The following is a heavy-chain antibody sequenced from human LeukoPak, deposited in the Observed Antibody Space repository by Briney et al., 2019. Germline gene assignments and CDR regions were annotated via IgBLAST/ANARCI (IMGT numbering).Heavy chain of an antibody. Sequence: PSETLSLTCTASGCSISGYYWSWIRLPPGKGLEWISYIHYSGTTNYNLSLRSRVPISVDTSKNQYSLKVNSVTATDTAVYCCARHDSYALGSPPLDVGGQGTTVIVSS. J-gene: IGHJ6*02. CDR1: GCSISGYY. V-gene: IGHV4-59*08. CDR2: IHYSGTT. CDR3: ARHDSYALGSPPLDV. D-gene: IGHD3-10*01.